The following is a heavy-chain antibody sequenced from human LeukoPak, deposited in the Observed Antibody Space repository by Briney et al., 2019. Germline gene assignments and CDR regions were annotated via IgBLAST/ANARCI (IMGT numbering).Heavy chain of an antibody. J-gene: IGHJ3*02. CDR2: INPSGGST. Sequence: ASVKVSCKASGYTFTNYYMHWVRQAPGQGLEWMGIINPSGGSTSYAQKFQGRVTMTRDTSTSTVYMYLSSLRSEDTAVYYCAKDLFFQRVRGVLHVLGAFDIWGQGTMVTVSS. D-gene: IGHD3-10*01. V-gene: IGHV1-46*01. CDR3: AKDLFFQRVRGVLHVLGAFDI. CDR1: GYTFTNYY.